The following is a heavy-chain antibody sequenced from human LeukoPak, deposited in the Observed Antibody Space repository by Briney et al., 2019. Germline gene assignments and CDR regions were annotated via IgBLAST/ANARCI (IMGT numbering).Heavy chain of an antibody. CDR2: IKQDGSGV. Sequence: GGSLRLSCVGSGFTFSSHWMSWVRQAPGKGLEWVANIKQDGSGVDYVDSVKGRFTISRDNAKNSLLLHMNSLRAEDTAVYYCERDFIWGQGTLVTVSS. J-gene: IGHJ4*02. CDR1: GFTFSSHW. CDR3: ERDFI. V-gene: IGHV3-7*05. D-gene: IGHD3-10*01.